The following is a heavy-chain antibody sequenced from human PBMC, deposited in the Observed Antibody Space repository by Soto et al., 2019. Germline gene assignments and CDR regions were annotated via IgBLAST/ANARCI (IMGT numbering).Heavy chain of an antibody. Sequence: PSETLSLTCTVSGASITYGAYSWSWIRHTPGKGLEWIGYINHLETTFYNPSFESRLTLSIERTKNQFSLNLKSMSAADRAVYFCARGGGFDSSEYWGKGIMVTVSS. CDR1: GASITYGAYS. D-gene: IGHD3-10*01. CDR3: ARGGGFDSSEY. J-gene: IGHJ4*02. CDR2: INHLETT. V-gene: IGHV4-30-2*01.